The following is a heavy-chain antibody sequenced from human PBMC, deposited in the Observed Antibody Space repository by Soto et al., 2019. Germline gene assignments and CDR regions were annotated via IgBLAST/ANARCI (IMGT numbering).Heavy chain of an antibody. V-gene: IGHV3-33*01. CDR3: ARVGFWSGYPANWFDP. D-gene: IGHD3-3*01. CDR2: IWYDGSNK. CDR1: GFTFSSYG. Sequence: QVQLVESGGGVVQPGRSLRLSCAASGFTFSSYGMHWVRQAPGKGLEWVAVIWYDGSNKYYADSVKGRFTISRDNSKNTLYLQMNSLRAEDTAVYYCARVGFWSGYPANWFDPWGQGTLVTVSS. J-gene: IGHJ5*02.